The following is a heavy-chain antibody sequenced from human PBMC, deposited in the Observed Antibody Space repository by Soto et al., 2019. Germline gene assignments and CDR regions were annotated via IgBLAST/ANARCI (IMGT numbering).Heavy chain of an antibody. V-gene: IGHV4-59*08. J-gene: IGHJ5*02. D-gene: IGHD3-10*01. CDR3: ARQELLWFGEFGNWFDP. CDR1: GGSISSYY. Sequence: SETLSLTCTVSGGSISSYYWSWIRQPPGKGLEWIGYIYYSGSTNYNPSLKSRVTISVDTSKNQFSLKLSSVTAADTAVYYCARQELLWFGEFGNWFDPWGQGTLVTVSS. CDR2: IYYSGST.